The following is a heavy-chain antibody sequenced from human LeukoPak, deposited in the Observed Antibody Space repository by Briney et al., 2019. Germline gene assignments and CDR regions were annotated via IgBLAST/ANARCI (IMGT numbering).Heavy chain of an antibody. J-gene: IGHJ3*02. CDR3: ARGGWGYYDSRWAFDI. Sequence: PSQTLSLTCTVSGGSISSGGYYWSWIRQHPGKGLEWIGYIYYSGSTYYNPSLKSRVTISVDTSKNQFSLKLSSVTAADTAVYYCARGGWGYYDSRWAFDIWGQGTMVTVSS. V-gene: IGHV4-31*03. CDR2: IYYSGST. CDR1: GGSISSGGYY. D-gene: IGHD3-22*01.